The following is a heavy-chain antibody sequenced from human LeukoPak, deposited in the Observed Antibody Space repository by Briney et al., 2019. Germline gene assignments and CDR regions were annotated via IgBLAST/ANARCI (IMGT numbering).Heavy chain of an antibody. D-gene: IGHD3-3*01. V-gene: IGHV4-34*01. Sequence: SETLSLTCAVYGGSFSGYYWSWIRQPPGKGLEWIGEINHSGSTNYNPSLQSRVTISVDTSKNQFSLKLSSVTAADTAVYYCARERAINFRSAFDYWGQGTLVTVSS. CDR1: GGSFSGYY. J-gene: IGHJ4*02. CDR2: INHSGST. CDR3: ARERAINFRSAFDY.